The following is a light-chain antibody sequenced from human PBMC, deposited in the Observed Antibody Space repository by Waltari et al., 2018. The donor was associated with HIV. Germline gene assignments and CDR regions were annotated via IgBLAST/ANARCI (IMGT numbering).Light chain of an antibody. CDR3: VLYMGSGSCM. V-gene: IGLV8-61*01. CDR2: STN. J-gene: IGLJ3*02. Sequence: QTVVTQEPSFSVSPGGTVTLTCGLSSGSVSTSYYPSSYQQTPGQAPRTLIYSTNTRSSVVPDRFSGSILGNKAALTITGAQADDESDYYCVLYMGSGSCMFGGGTKLTVL. CDR1: SGSVSTSYY.